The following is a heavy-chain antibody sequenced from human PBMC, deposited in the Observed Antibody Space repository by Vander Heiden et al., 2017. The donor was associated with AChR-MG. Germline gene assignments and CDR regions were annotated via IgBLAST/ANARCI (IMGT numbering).Heavy chain of an antibody. CDR1: GFTFSTYA. Sequence: QVQLVESGGGVVQPGRSLRLSCAASGFTFSTYAMHGVRQAPGKGLEWVAVISYDGSNKYYADSVKGRFTISRDNSKNTLYLQMNSLRAEDTAVYYCARNWRGLRFLEWLLGIDYWGQGTLVTVSS. D-gene: IGHD3-3*01. CDR2: ISYDGSNK. J-gene: IGHJ4*02. V-gene: IGHV3-30-3*01. CDR3: ARNWRGLRFLEWLLGIDY.